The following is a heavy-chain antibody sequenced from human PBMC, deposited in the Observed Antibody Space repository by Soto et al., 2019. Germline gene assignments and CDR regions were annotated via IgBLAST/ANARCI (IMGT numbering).Heavy chain of an antibody. CDR3: ARVLLREGAADAFDI. D-gene: IGHD1-26*01. CDR2: INPNSGGT. Sequence: ASVKVSCKASGYTFTGYYMHWVRQAPGQGLEWMGWINPNSGGTNYAQKFQGWVTMTRDTSISTAYMELSRLRSDDTAVYYCARVLLREGAADAFDIWGQGTMVTVSS. J-gene: IGHJ3*02. CDR1: GYTFTGYY. V-gene: IGHV1-2*04.